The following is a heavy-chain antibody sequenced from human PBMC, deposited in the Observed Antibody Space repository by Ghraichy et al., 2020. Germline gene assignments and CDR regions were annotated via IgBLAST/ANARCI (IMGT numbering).Heavy chain of an antibody. CDR1: GFTFSDYY. CDR2: ISSSGSTI. Sequence: GGSLRLSCAASGFTFSDYYMSWIRQAPGKGLEWVSYISSSGSTIYYADSVKGRFTITRDNAKNSLYLKMNSLRAEDTAVYYCPRGLRTGSWSQGGWFDPWGQGTLVTVSS. J-gene: IGHJ5*02. V-gene: IGHV3-11*01. D-gene: IGHD6-13*01. CDR3: PRGLRTGSWSQGGWFDP.